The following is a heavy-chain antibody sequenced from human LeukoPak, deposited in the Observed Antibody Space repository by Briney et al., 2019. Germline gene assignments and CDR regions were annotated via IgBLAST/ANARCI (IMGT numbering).Heavy chain of an antibody. Sequence: GGSLRLSCTASGFTFSNAWMNWVRQAPGKGLEWVGRIKTKSDGGPTDYAAPVKGRFTISRDDSKNTLYLQMNSLKTEDTAVYYCTTDYYDSSGYRNWGQGTLVTVSS. CDR1: GFTFSNAW. J-gene: IGHJ4*02. CDR3: TTDYYDSSGYRN. CDR2: IKTKSDGGPT. D-gene: IGHD3-22*01. V-gene: IGHV3-15*01.